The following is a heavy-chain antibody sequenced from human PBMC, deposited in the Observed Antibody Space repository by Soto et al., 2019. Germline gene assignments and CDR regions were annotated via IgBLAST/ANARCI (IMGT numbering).Heavy chain of an antibody. J-gene: IGHJ3*01. V-gene: IGHV1-18*04. CDR3: AREGILGLFDAYDL. D-gene: IGHD3-3*01. Sequence: QDQLVQSGAEVKKPGASVKVSCKASVFTSSGISWVRQAPGQRLEWMGWISTHNGNTIYAQKFQGRVIMTMDTSTTTVDMELRRLRPDDTAVYLCAREGILGLFDAYDLWGQGTMVTVSS. CDR2: ISTHNGNT. CDR1: VFTSSG.